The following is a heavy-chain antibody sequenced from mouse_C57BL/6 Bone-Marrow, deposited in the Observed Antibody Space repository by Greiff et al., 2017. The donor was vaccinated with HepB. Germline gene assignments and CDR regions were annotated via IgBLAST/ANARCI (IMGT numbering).Heavy chain of an antibody. J-gene: IGHJ1*03. D-gene: IGHD2-3*01. V-gene: IGHV1-19*01. Sequence: VQLQQSGPVLVKPGASVKMSCKASGYTFTDYYMNWVKQSHGKSLEWIGVINPYNGGTSYNQKFKGKATLTVDKSSSTAYMELNSLTSEDSAVYYCARYGWLLWYFDVWGTGTTVTVSS. CDR1: GYTFTDYY. CDR3: ARYGWLLWYFDV. CDR2: INPYNGGT.